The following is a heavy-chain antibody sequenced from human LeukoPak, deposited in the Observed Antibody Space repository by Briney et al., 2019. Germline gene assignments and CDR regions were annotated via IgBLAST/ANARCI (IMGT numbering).Heavy chain of an antibody. CDR3: ARGRPIVATIGRGYYFDY. CDR2: IYSGGST. Sequence: QPGGSLKLSCAASGFTVSSNYMSWVRQAPGKGLEWVSVIYSGGSTYYADSVKGRFTISRDNSKNTLYLQMNSLRAEDTAVYYCARGRPIVATIGRGYYFDYWGQGTLVTVSS. D-gene: IGHD5-12*01. J-gene: IGHJ4*02. CDR1: GFTVSSNY. V-gene: IGHV3-66*01.